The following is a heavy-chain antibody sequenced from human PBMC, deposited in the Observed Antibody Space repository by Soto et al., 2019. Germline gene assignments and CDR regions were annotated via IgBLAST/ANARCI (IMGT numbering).Heavy chain of an antibody. D-gene: IGHD2-15*01. J-gene: IGHJ5*02. Sequence: SETLSLTCTVSGGSISSYYWSWIRQPPGKGLEWIGYIYYSGSTNYNPSNKSRVTISVDTSKNQFSLKLSSVTAADTAVYFCSRAGLGYCSGGSCYPRWFDPWGQGTLVTVSS. CDR1: GGSISSYY. CDR3: SRAGLGYCSGGSCYPRWFDP. V-gene: IGHV4-59*01. CDR2: IYYSGST.